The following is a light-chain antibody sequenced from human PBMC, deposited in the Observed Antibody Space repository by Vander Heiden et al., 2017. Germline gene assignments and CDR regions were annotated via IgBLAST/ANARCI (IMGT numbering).Light chain of an antibody. CDR1: QSVSTN. CDR3: QQDNNWPPWT. CDR2: AAS. J-gene: IGKJ1*01. V-gene: IGKV3-15*01. Sequence: EIVMPQSPATLSLSPGESATLSCSASQSVSTNLAWYQQKPGQCPRLLIFAASTRAPGVPDRISGSGSGTEFALTISSRQSEDFAVYFCQQDNNWPPWTFGQGTKVEIK.